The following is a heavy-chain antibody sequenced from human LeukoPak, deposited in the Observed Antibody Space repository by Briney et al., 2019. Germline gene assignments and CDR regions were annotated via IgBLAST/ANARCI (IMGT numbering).Heavy chain of an antibody. D-gene: IGHD6-6*01. CDR2: IYSGGST. J-gene: IGHJ3*02. CDR3: ARLSIAARPGAFDT. Sequence: GGSLRLSCAASGFTVSSNYMSWVRQAPGKGLEWVSVIYSGGSTYYADSVKGRFTISRDNSKNTLYLQMNSLRAEDTAVYYCARLSIAARPGAFDTWGQGTMVTVSS. V-gene: IGHV3-53*01. CDR1: GFTVSSNY.